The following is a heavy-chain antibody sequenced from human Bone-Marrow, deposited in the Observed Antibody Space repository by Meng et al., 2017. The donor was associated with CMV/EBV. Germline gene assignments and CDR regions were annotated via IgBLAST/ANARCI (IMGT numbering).Heavy chain of an antibody. J-gene: IGHJ6*02. V-gene: IGHV3-30-3*01. CDR3: ARDPRNTEPWKGGMDV. Sequence: GESLKISCAASGFTFSSYAMHWVRQAPGKGLEWVAVISYDGSNKYYADSVKGRFTISRDNSKNTLYLQMNSLRAEDTAVHYCARDPRNTEPWKGGMDVWGQGTTVTVS. CDR1: GFTFSSYA. D-gene: IGHD1-1*01. CDR2: ISYDGSNK.